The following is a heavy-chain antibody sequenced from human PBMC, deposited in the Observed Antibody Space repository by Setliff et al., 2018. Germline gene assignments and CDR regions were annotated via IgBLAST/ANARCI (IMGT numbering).Heavy chain of an antibody. CDR3: ARAHTWSLPTDNSGYPGWFDP. Sequence: PGGSLRLSCVASGLPFSNSNMNWVRQAPGEGLEWVSSISSISNYIYYADSVKGRFTIPRDNAKNSLFLQMNNLRAADTAVYYCARAHTWSLPTDNSGYPGWFDPWGQGTLVTVSS. CDR1: GLPFSNSN. D-gene: IGHD3-22*01. V-gene: IGHV3-21*04. CDR2: ISSISNYI. J-gene: IGHJ5*02.